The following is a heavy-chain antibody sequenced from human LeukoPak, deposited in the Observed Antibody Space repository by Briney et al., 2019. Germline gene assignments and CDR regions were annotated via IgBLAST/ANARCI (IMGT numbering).Heavy chain of an antibody. J-gene: IGHJ4*02. CDR1: GGSFSGYY. V-gene: IGHV4-34*01. CDR2: INHSGST. CDR3: ARFNYDSSGYPYYFDY. D-gene: IGHD3-22*01. Sequence: KASETLSLTCAVDGGSFSGYYWSWIRQPPGKGLEWIGEINHSGSTNYNPSLKSRVTISVDTSKNQFSLKLSSVTAAHTAVYYCARFNYDSSGYPYYFDYSGQPTLLTVSS.